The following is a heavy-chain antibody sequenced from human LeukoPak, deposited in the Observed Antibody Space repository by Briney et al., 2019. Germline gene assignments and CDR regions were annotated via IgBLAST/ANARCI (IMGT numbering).Heavy chain of an antibody. CDR1: GLTFSSHW. CDR3: ARDVVGDLTFDY. CDR2: ITNDGSST. J-gene: IGHJ4*02. D-gene: IGHD3-16*01. Sequence: GGSLRLSCAASGLTFSSHWMHWVRQAPGKGLVWVSRITNDGSSTTYADSVKGRFTISRDNAKNMLYLQVNSLRAEDTAMYYCARDVVGDLTFDYWGQGTLVTVSS. V-gene: IGHV3-74*01.